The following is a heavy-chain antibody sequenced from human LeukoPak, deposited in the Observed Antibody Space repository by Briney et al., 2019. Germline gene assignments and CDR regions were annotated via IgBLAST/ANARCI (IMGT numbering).Heavy chain of an antibody. Sequence: SETLSLTCAVYGGSFSGYYWSWIRQPPGKGLEWIGEINHSGSTNYNPSLKSRVTISVDTSKNQFSLKLSSVTAADTAVYYCARTRDTALNYFDVWGRGTLVTVSS. CDR3: ARTRDTALNYFDV. CDR1: GGSFSGYY. D-gene: IGHD5-18*01. J-gene: IGHJ2*01. CDR2: INHSGST. V-gene: IGHV4-34*01.